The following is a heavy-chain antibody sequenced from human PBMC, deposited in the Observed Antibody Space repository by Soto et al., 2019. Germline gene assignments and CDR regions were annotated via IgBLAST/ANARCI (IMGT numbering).Heavy chain of an antibody. CDR1: GFTFSDYG. Sequence: GGCLRLSCAASGFTFSDYGMHWVRQAPGKGLEWVAVIWYDGSDKYYGDSVKGRFTISRDDTKNTVYLQMNSLRAEDTAVYYCARDPHIAAAGTFYHSYYGMDVWSQGTTVTVSS. CDR2: IWYDGSDK. J-gene: IGHJ6*02. CDR3: ARDPHIAAAGTFYHSYYGMDV. D-gene: IGHD6-13*01. V-gene: IGHV3-33*01.